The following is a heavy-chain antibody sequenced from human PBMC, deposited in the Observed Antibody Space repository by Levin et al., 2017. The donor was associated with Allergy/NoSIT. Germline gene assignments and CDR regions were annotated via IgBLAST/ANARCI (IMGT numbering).Heavy chain of an antibody. CDR1: GFTFSTYA. D-gene: IGHD1-26*01. V-gene: IGHV3-23*01. CDR2: VSDGGYYT. CDR3: AKDDGAAYYSFDS. J-gene: IGHJ4*02. Sequence: GGSLRLSCAASGFTFSTYAMNWVRQAPGQGLEWVSSVSDGGYYTFYADSVKGRFTISRDNSKNTVYLQMNSLRAEDTALYFCAKDDGAAYYSFDSWGQGTLVTVSS.